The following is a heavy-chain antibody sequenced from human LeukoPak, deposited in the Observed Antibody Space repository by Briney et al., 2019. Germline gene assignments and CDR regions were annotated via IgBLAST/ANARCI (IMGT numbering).Heavy chain of an antibody. CDR1: GFTFSHCT. D-gene: IGHD2-2*01. CDR3: AREGGCSSGTCSGMDV. V-gene: IGHV3-21*01. CDR2: ISGSSNYI. Sequence: GGSLRLSCAASGFTFSHCTMNWVRQAPGKGLEWVSSISGSSNYIYYADSVKGRFTISRDNAKNSLYLQMNSLRAEDTAVYYCAREGGCSSGTCSGMDVWGKGTTVTVSS. J-gene: IGHJ6*04.